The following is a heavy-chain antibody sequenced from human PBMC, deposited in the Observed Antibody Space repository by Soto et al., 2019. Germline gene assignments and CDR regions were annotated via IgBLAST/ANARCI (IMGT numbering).Heavy chain of an antibody. V-gene: IGHV1-3*05. CDR1: GYTFTSYA. J-gene: IGHJ4*02. Sequence: QVQLVQSGAEEKKPGASVKVSCKASGYTFTSYAMHWVRQAPGQRLEWMGWINAGNGNTKYSQKFQGRVTITRDTSASTVYMELSSLRSEDTAVYYCARVSGWYFLDYWGQGTLVAVSS. D-gene: IGHD6-19*01. CDR2: INAGNGNT. CDR3: ARVSGWYFLDY.